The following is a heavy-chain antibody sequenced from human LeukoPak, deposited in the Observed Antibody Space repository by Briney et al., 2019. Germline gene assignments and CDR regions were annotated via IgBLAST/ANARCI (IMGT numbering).Heavy chain of an antibody. D-gene: IGHD5-24*01. V-gene: IGHV4-4*09. J-gene: IGHJ4*02. CDR2: IYTSGST. CDR3: ARLDFYGYNYYYFDY. CDR1: GGSISSYY. Sequence: SETLSLTCTVPGGSISSYYWSWIRQPPGKGLEWIGYIYTSGSTNYNPSLKSRVTISVDTSKNQFSLKLSSVTAADTAVYYCARLDFYGYNYYYFDYWGQGTLVTVSS.